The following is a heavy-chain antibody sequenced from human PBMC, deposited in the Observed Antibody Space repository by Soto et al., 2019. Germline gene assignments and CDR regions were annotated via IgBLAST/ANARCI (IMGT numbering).Heavy chain of an antibody. CDR1: GFSFSAYG. D-gene: IGHD1-26*01. Sequence: QVQLVESGGGVVQPGRSLRLSCAASGFSFSAYGMHWVRQAPGKGLEWVGVISYDGSDTYYGDSVKGRFLISRENSKNTVYLQMNSLRADDTAVYYCARDRFGGTQGTNWLDPWGQGTLVIVSS. V-gene: IGHV3-33*01. J-gene: IGHJ5*02. CDR3: ARDRFGGTQGTNWLDP. CDR2: ISYDGSDT.